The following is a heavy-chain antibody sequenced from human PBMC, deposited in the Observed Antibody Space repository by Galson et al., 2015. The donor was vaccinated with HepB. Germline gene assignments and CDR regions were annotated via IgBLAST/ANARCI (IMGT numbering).Heavy chain of an antibody. V-gene: IGHV3-30*18. Sequence: SLRLSCAASGFTFSSYGMHWVRQAPGKGLEWVAVISYDGSNKYYADSVKGRFTISRDNSKNTLYLQMHSLRAEDTAVYYCAKDYEPLADRNWFDPWGQGTLVTVSS. CDR3: AKDYEPLADRNWFDP. J-gene: IGHJ5*02. D-gene: IGHD3-16*01. CDR1: GFTFSSYG. CDR2: ISYDGSNK.